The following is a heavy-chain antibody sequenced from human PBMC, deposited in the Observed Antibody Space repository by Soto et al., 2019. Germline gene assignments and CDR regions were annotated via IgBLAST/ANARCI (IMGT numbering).Heavy chain of an antibody. Sequence: EVQLVESGGGLVQPGGSLRLSCAGSGFIFGNFWMTWVRQAPGKGLEWVANIKQDGSEKYYVDSVKGRFTISRDNVKNSLYLQMNSLRSEDTAVYYCARTGWPQSSYYFDYWGQGTLVTVSS. CDR1: GFIFGNFW. CDR2: IKQDGSEK. CDR3: ARTGWPQSSYYFDY. V-gene: IGHV3-7*01. D-gene: IGHD3-16*01. J-gene: IGHJ4*02.